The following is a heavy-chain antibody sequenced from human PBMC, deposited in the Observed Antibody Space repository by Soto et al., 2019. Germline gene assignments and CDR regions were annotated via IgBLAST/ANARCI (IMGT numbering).Heavy chain of an antibody. CDR3: ATPRSAYYYGSGSHAPRDYYGMDV. V-gene: IGHV3-30-3*01. Sequence: PGGSLRLSCAASGFTFSSYAMHWVRQAPGKGLEWVAVISYDGSNKYYADSVKGRFTISRDNSKNTLYLQMNSLRAEDTAVYYCATPRSAYYYGSGSHAPRDYYGMDVWGQGTTVTVSS. CDR1: GFTFSSYA. CDR2: ISYDGSNK. D-gene: IGHD3-10*01. J-gene: IGHJ6*02.